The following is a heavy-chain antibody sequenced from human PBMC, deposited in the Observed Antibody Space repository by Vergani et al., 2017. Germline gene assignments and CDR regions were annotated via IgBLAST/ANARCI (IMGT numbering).Heavy chain of an antibody. CDR1: GGTFSSYA. CDR3: ARGIAYYYDSSGYYGTLFGY. V-gene: IGHV1-69*12. J-gene: IGHJ4*02. D-gene: IGHD3-22*01. Sequence: VQLVQSGAEVKKPGSSVKVSCKASGGTFSSYAISWVRQAPGQGLEWMGGIIPIFGTANYAQKFQGRVTITADESTSTAYMELSSLRSEDTAVYYCARGIAYYYDSSGYYGTLFGYWGQGTLVTVSS. CDR2: IIPIFGTA.